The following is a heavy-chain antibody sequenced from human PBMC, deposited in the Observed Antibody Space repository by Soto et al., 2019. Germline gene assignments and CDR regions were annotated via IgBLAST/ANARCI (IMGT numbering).Heavy chain of an antibody. J-gene: IGHJ5*02. V-gene: IGHV3-21*01. D-gene: IGHD3-16*02. CDR1: GFTFSSYS. CDR3: ARVEGVFVYDATPRFS. CDR2: ISSSSSYI. Sequence: AGGSLRLSCAASGFTFSSYSMNWVRQAPGKGLEWVSSISSSSSYIYYADSVKGRFTISRDNAKNSLYLQMNSLRAEDTAVYYCARVEGVFVYDATPRFSWGKGTLVTVSP.